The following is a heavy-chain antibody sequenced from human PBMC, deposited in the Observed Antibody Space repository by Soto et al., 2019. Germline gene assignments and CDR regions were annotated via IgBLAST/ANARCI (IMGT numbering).Heavy chain of an antibody. Sequence: SETLSLTCTVSSGSIRRDYWNWIRQPAGKGLEWIGRIYTSGNTYYNPSLKSRVSMALDTSKNQFSLNLTSVTAADTAIYYCARDTTNLAFDYWGPGILATVSS. J-gene: IGHJ4*02. CDR1: SGSIRRDY. CDR2: IYTSGNT. CDR3: ARDTTNLAFDY. V-gene: IGHV4-4*07. D-gene: IGHD1-26*01.